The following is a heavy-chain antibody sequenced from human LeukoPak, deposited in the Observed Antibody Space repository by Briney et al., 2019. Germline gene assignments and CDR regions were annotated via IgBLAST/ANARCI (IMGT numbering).Heavy chain of an antibody. CDR3: ARGGYYDILTGGREVDY. CDR2: ISAYNGNT. V-gene: IGHV1-18*01. J-gene: IGHJ4*02. Sequence: GASVKVSCKASGYTFTSYGISWVRQAPGQGLEWMGWISAYNGNTNYAQKLQGRVTMTTDTSTSTAYMELRSLRSDDTAVYYCARGGYYDILTGGREVDYWGQGTLVTVSS. CDR1: GYTFTSYG. D-gene: IGHD3-9*01.